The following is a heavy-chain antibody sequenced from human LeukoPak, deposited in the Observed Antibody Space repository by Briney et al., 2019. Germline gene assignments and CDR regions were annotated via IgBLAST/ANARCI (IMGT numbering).Heavy chain of an antibody. CDR3: ARDHSRSSSSDYFDY. D-gene: IGHD6-6*01. J-gene: IGHJ4*02. Sequence: GGSLRLSCAASGFTFSSYAVHWVRQAPGKGLEWVAVISYDGSNKYYADSVKGRFTISRDNSKNTLYLQMNSLRAEDTAVYYCARDHSRSSSSDYFDYWGQGTLVTVSS. V-gene: IGHV3-30*01. CDR2: ISYDGSNK. CDR1: GFTFSSYA.